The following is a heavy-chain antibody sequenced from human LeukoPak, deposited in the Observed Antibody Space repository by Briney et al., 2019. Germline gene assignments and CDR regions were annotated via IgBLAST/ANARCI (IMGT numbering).Heavy chain of an antibody. CDR2: ISYDGSNK. J-gene: IGHJ4*02. Sequence: GGSLRLSCAASGFTFSSYAMHWVRQAPGKGLEWVAVISYDGSNKYYADSVKGRFTISRDNSKNTLYLQMNSLRAEDTAVYYCARVPVIRNDFWSGTFDYWGQGTLVTVSS. CDR3: ARVPVIRNDFWSGTFDY. V-gene: IGHV3-30-3*01. D-gene: IGHD3-3*01. CDR1: GFTFSSYA.